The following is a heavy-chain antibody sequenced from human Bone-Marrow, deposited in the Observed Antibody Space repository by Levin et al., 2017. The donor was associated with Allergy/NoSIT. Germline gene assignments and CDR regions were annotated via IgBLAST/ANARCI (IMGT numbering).Heavy chain of an antibody. CDR2: IYYSGST. V-gene: IGHV4-59*01. J-gene: IGHJ4*02. D-gene: IGHD6-13*01. CDR3: ARRVSWNYFDY. CDR1: GGSISSYY. Sequence: SETLSLTCTVSGGSISSYYWSWIRQPPGKGLEWIGYIYYSGSTNYNPSLKSRVTISVDTSKNQFSLKLSSVTAADTAVYYCARRVSWNYFDYWGQGTLVTVSS.